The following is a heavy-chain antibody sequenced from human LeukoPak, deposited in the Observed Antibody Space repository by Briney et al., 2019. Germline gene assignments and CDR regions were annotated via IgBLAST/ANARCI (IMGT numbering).Heavy chain of an antibody. V-gene: IGHV1-18*01. J-gene: IGHJ4*02. D-gene: IGHD2-2*01. CDR2: ISAYNGNT. CDR1: GYTFTSYG. Sequence: VASVKVSCKASGYTFTSYGISWVRQAPGQGLEWMGWISAYNGNTNYAQKLQGRVTMTTDTSTGTAYMELRSLRSDDTAVYYCARDGHHCSSTSCCIDYWGQGTLVTVSS. CDR3: ARDGHHCSSTSCCIDY.